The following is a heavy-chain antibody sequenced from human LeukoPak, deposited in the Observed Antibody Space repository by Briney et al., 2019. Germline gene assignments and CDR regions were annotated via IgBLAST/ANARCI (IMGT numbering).Heavy chain of an antibody. Sequence: PGGSLRLSCAASGFTFSSYAMSWVRQAPGKGLEWVSAISGSGGSTYYADSVKGRFTISRDNSKNPLYLQMNSLRAEDTAVYYCAKTIGYCSGGSCYSEDYFDYWGQGTLVTVSS. CDR1: GFTFSSYA. J-gene: IGHJ4*02. D-gene: IGHD2-15*01. V-gene: IGHV3-23*01. CDR3: AKTIGYCSGGSCYSEDYFDY. CDR2: ISGSGGST.